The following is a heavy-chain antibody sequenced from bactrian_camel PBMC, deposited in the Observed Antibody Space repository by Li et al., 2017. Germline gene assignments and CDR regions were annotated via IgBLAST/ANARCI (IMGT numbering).Heavy chain of an antibody. CDR2: ISIRNGFT. Sequence: QLVESGGGSVEAGGSLRLSCATSSVVFSDNCFAWFRQIPGREREGVASISIRNGFTDYTDSVKGRFTISQDNAKSTIYLQIDSLKPDDTAMYYCAARTDSDCGIWHLATAGYFRYWGQGTQVTVS. V-gene: IGHV3S63*01. CDR3: AARTDSDCGIWHLATAGYFRY. D-gene: IGHD2*01. J-gene: IGHJ4*01. CDR1: SVVFSDNC.